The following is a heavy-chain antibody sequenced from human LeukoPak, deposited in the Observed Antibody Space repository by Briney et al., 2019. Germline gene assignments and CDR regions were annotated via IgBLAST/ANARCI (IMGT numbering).Heavy chain of an antibody. J-gene: IGHJ6*03. CDR1: GYTFTGYY. Sequence: ASVKVSCKASGYTFTGYYMHWARQAPGQGLEWMGWINLNSGGTNYAQTFQGRVTMTLDTSISTAYMELSRLRSDDTAVYYCARGYSSGWYGVGYYYYYMDVWGKGTTVTVSS. CDR3: ARGYSSGWYGVGYYYYYMDV. D-gene: IGHD6-19*01. CDR2: INLNSGGT. V-gene: IGHV1-2*02.